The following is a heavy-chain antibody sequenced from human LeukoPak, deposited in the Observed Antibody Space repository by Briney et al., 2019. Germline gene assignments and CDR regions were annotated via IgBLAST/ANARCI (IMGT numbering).Heavy chain of an antibody. CDR2: ISYDGSNK. J-gene: IGHJ4*02. Sequence: GGSLRLSCAASGFTFSSYAMHWVRQAPGKGLKWVAVISYDGSNKYYADSVKGRFTISRDNSKNTLYLQMHSLRAEDTAVYYCARAWRNEYSYGWYYDYWGQGTLVTVSS. CDR3: ARAWRNEYSYGWYYDY. D-gene: IGHD6-19*01. CDR1: GFTFSSYA. V-gene: IGHV3-30*04.